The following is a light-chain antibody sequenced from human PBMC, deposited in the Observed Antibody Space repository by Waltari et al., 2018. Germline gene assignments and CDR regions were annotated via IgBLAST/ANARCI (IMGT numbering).Light chain of an antibody. Sequence: DIQMSQSPSTPSASLGDRVTIPCRASQDIINWLAWYQQKPGKAPTVLIYDASTLQRGVPSGFSGGGSGTEFTLTISSLQSDDFATYYCLQYFSYPWTFGPGTKV. CDR2: DAS. CDR3: LQYFSYPWT. CDR1: QDIINW. J-gene: IGKJ1*01. V-gene: IGKV1-5*01.